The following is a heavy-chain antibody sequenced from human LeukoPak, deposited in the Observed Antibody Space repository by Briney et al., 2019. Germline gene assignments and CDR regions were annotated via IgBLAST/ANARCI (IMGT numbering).Heavy chain of an antibody. CDR1: GFTFSTYW. D-gene: IGHD1-26*01. CDR3: IRGTVGAPGNDY. V-gene: IGHV3-74*01. CDR2: IDSDGSTT. Sequence: GGSLGLSCAASGFTFSTYWMHWVRQAPGKGLVWVSRIDSDGSTTTYADSVKGRFTISRDNAKDTLFLQMNSLRAEDTAVYYCIRGTVGAPGNDYWGQGTLVTVSS. J-gene: IGHJ4*02.